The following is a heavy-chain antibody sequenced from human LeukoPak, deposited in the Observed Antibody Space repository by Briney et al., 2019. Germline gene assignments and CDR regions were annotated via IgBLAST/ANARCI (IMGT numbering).Heavy chain of an antibody. CDR1: GGSISGYY. V-gene: IGHV4-59*01. CDR2: ISYTGTT. J-gene: IGHJ5*02. CDR3: ARRISGTYGHWLDP. D-gene: IGHD3-10*01. Sequence: PSETLSLTCIVSGGSISGYYWSWIRQPPGKGLEYIGHISYTGTTNYNPSLKSRITISVDTSKNQFSLKLSSVTAADAAVYYCARRISGTYGHWLDPWGQGILVTVSS.